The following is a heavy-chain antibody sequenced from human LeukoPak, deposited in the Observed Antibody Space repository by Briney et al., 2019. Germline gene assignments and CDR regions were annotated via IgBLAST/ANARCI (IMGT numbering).Heavy chain of an antibody. Sequence: ASVKVSYKASGYTFTSYDINWVRQATGQGLEWMGWMNPNSGNTGYAQKFQGRVTITRNTSISTAYMELSSLRSEDTAVYYCARGMISSAYSSSSVVDYWGQGTLVTVSS. CDR1: GYTFTSYD. CDR3: ARGMISSAYSSSSVVDY. D-gene: IGHD6-6*01. J-gene: IGHJ4*02. CDR2: MNPNSGNT. V-gene: IGHV1-8*03.